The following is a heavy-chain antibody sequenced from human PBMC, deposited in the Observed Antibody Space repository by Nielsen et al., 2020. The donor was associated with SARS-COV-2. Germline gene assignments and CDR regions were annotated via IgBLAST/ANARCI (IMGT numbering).Heavy chain of an antibody. V-gene: IGHV3-13*04. J-gene: IGHJ5*02. Sequence: GGSLRLSCAASGFTFSSYDMHWVRQATGKGLEWVSAIGTAGDTYYPGSVKGRFTISRENAKNSLYLQMNSLRAGDTAVYYCARGRDCSGGSCYLGWFDPWGQGTLVTVSS. CDR1: GFTFSSYD. CDR3: ARGRDCSGGSCYLGWFDP. CDR2: IGTAGDT. D-gene: IGHD2-15*01.